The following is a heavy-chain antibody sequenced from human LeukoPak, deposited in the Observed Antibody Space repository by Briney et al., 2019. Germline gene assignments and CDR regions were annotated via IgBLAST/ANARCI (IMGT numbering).Heavy chain of an antibody. CDR3: ARDPVVVVAATSWEVDY. CDR2: ISYDGSNK. CDR1: GFTFSSYA. V-gene: IGHV3-30*04. J-gene: IGHJ4*02. Sequence: GRSLRLSCAASGFTFSSYAMHWVRQAPGKGLEWVAVISYDGSNKYYAGSVKGRFTISRDNSKNTLYLQMNSLRAEDTAVYYCARDPVVVVAATSWEVDYWGQGTLVTVSS. D-gene: IGHD2-15*01.